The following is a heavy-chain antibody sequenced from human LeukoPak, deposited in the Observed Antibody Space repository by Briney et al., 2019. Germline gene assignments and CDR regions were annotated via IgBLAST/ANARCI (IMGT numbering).Heavy chain of an antibody. CDR1: GESFSEYS. D-gene: IGHD5-18*01. V-gene: IGHV4-34*01. Sequence: SETLSLTCAVYGESFSEYSWRWLRQPPGRGLEWIGEIKPSGGTNHNPSLMSRVSMSVDTSKNQISLRVSSVTAADTAVYYCARIGYSFSINDWSRTGLGAYPTKYYYYMDVWGKGTTVTVSS. CDR3: ARIGYSFSINDWSRTGLGAYPTKYYYYMDV. J-gene: IGHJ6*03. CDR2: IKPSGGT.